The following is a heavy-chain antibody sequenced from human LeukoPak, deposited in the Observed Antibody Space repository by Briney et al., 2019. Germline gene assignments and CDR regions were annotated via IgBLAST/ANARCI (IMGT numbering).Heavy chain of an antibody. CDR2: IYPGDSDT. V-gene: IGHV5-51*01. CDR3: ARHVSVWGSYRDY. Sequence: GESLKISCRGSGYIFTSYWIGWVRQMPGKGLEWMGIIYPGDSDTRYSPSFQGQVTISADKSISTAYLQWSSLKASDTAMYYCARHVSVWGSYRDYWGQGTLVTVSS. CDR1: GYIFTSYW. J-gene: IGHJ4*02. D-gene: IGHD3-16*02.